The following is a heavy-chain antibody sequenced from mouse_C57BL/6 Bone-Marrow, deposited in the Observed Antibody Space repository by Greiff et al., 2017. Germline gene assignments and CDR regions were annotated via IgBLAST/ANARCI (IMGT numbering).Heavy chain of an antibody. CDR1: GFTFSDAW. Sequence: EVKLMESGGGLVQPGGSMKLSCAASGFTFSDAWMDWVRQSPEKGLEWVAEIRNKANNHATYYAESVKGRFTISRDDSKSSVYLQMNSLRAEDTGIYYCTRLLWLRGFYYFDYWGQGTTLTVSS. CDR3: TRLLWLRGFYYFDY. V-gene: IGHV6-6*01. CDR2: IRNKANNHAT. D-gene: IGHD2-2*01. J-gene: IGHJ2*01.